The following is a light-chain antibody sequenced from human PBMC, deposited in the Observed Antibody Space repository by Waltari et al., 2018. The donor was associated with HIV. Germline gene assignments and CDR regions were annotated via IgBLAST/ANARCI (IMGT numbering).Light chain of an antibody. CDR3: QSYDSSLSGWV. J-gene: IGLJ3*02. CDR2: GNN. V-gene: IGLV1-40*01. CDR1: STRIGAGYA. Sequence: QSVLTQPPSVSGAPGQRVTIPCTGDSTRIGAGYAVHWYQQLPDTPPTLVIYGNNNRPSGVPDRFSGSKSGTSASLAITGLQAKDEADYYCQSYDSSLSGWVFGGGTKLTVL.